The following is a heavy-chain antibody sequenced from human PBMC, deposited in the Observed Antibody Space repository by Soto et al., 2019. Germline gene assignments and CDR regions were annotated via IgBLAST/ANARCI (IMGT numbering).Heavy chain of an antibody. CDR3: ARRYGPGFDY. Sequence: SETLSLTCTVSGGSISSYYWSWVRQPPGKGLEWIGYIYYSGSTNYNPSLKSRVTISVDTSKNQFSLKLSSVTAADTAVYYCARRYGPGFDYWGQGTLVTVSS. V-gene: IGHV4-59*08. CDR2: IYYSGST. CDR1: GGSISSYY. D-gene: IGHD4-17*01. J-gene: IGHJ4*02.